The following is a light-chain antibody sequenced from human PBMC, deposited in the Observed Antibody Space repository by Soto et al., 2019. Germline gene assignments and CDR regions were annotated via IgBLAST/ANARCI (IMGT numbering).Light chain of an antibody. Sequence: DIVMTQSPDSLAVSLGERATINCKSSQSLFYSSNNKDYLAWYQQKPGQPPRLLIYWASTRESGVPGRFGGSGSGTDSTPTVSSLQAEDVAIYYYQQYFNTPWTFGQGTKVEIK. CDR3: QQYFNTPWT. CDR1: QSLFYSSNNKDY. V-gene: IGKV4-1*01. J-gene: IGKJ1*01. CDR2: WAS.